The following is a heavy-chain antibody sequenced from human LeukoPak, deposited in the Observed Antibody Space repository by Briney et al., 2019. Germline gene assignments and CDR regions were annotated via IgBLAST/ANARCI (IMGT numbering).Heavy chain of an antibody. CDR1: GFTFSSYG. V-gene: IGHV3-30*18. CDR3: AKESWATGSGKGAFDI. CDR2: ISYDGSNK. Sequence: QAGGSLRLSCAASGFTFSSYGMHWVRQAPGKGLEWVAVISYDGSNKYYADSVKGRFTISRDNYKKTLYLQMNSLRAEDTAVFYCAKESWATGSGKGAFDICSQGTM. D-gene: IGHD3-10*01. J-gene: IGHJ3*02.